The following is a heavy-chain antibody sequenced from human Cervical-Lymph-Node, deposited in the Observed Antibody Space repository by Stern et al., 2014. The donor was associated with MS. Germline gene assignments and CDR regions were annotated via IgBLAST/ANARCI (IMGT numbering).Heavy chain of an antibody. J-gene: IGHJ4*02. CDR2: IILLFGTA. D-gene: IGHD6-13*01. CDR1: GGTFSSFA. V-gene: IGHV1-69*01. CDR3: TRHQEGIAAN. Sequence: VQLVESGAEVKKPGSSVKVSCKASGGTFSSFAISWVRQAPGQGLEWFGGIILLFGTANYAQRFQGRVTFSADESTSTAYMELSSLRSDDTAVYYCTRHQEGIAANWGQGTLVTVSS.